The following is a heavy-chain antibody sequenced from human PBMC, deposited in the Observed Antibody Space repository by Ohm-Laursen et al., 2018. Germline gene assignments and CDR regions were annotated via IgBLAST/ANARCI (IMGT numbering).Heavy chain of an antibody. Sequence: SLRLSCAATGFTFSSYGKHWVRQAPGKGLEWVAVISYDGSNKYYADSVKGRFTISRDNSKNTLYLQMNSLRAEDTAVYYCAKEGEGIFDSSYFFDYWGQGALVTVSS. CDR2: ISYDGSNK. CDR3: AKEGEGIFDSSYFFDY. CDR1: GFTFSSYG. V-gene: IGHV3-30*18. D-gene: IGHD3-22*01. J-gene: IGHJ4*02.